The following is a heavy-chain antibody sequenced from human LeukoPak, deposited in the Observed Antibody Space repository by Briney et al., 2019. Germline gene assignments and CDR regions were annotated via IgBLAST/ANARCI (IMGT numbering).Heavy chain of an antibody. D-gene: IGHD4-11*01. CDR2: TYYRSKWFS. Sequence: RSQTLSLTCAISGDSVSSDSAAWNWIRQSPSRGLEWLGRTYYRSKWFSDYALSVKSRITINADTSKNQFSLQLNSVTPEDTAVYYSARKGTVTTPFDYWGQGILVTVSS. J-gene: IGHJ4*02. CDR3: ARKGTVTTPFDY. CDR1: GDSVSSDSAA. V-gene: IGHV6-1*01.